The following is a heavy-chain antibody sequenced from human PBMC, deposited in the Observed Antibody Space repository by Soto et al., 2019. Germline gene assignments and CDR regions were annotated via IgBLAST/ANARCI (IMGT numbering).Heavy chain of an antibody. J-gene: IGHJ1*01. Sequence: GGSLRLSCAASGFTFSSYAMSWVHQAPGKGLEWVSAISGSGGSTYYADSVKGRFTISRDNSKNTLYLQMNSLRAEDTAVYYCAKWVKVAGAEYFQHWGQGTLVTVSS. D-gene: IGHD2-15*01. CDR3: AKWVKVAGAEYFQH. V-gene: IGHV3-23*01. CDR2: ISGSGGST. CDR1: GFTFSSYA.